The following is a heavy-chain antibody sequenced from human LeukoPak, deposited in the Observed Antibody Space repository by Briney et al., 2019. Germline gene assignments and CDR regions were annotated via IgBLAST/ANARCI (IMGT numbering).Heavy chain of an antibody. CDR2: IYYSGST. J-gene: IGHJ5*02. CDR1: GGSISSYY. CDR3: ARAYKYYDFWSGYYEGGGAPYWFDP. D-gene: IGHD3-3*01. Sequence: SETLSLTCTVSGGSISSYYWSWIRQPPGKGLEWIGYIYYSGSTNYNPSLKSRVTISVDTSKNQFSLKLSSVTAADTAVYYCARAYKYYDFWSGYYEGGGAPYWFDPWGQGTLVTVSS. V-gene: IGHV4-59*01.